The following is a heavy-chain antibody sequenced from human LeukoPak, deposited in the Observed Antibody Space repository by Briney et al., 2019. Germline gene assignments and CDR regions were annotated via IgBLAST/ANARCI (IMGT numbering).Heavy chain of an antibody. CDR3: ARGPYYYDSSGYSDEGY. V-gene: IGHV4-4*02. CDR2: IYHSGST. D-gene: IGHD3-22*01. CDR1: GGSISSSNW. J-gene: IGHJ4*02. Sequence: ASGTLSLTCAVSGGSISSSNWWSWVRQPPGKGLEWIGSIYHSGSTNYNPSLKSRVTISVDTSKNQFSLKLSSVTAADTAVYYCARGPYYYDSSGYSDEGYWGQGTLVTVSS.